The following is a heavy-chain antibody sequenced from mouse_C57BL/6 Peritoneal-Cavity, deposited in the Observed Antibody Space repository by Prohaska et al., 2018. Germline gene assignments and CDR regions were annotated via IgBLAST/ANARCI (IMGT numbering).Heavy chain of an antibody. V-gene: IGHV12-3*01. CDR2: ITHSGET. CDR3: AGVSWGYWYFDV. D-gene: IGHD4-1*01. Sequence: QMQLQASGPGLVKPSQSLFLTCSITGFPITRGYYWIWIRQSPGKPLEWMGYITHSGETFYNPSLQSPISITRETSKNRCLLQLNCGTTDETARYYGAGVSWGYWYFDVWGTGTTVTVSS. J-gene: IGHJ1*03. CDR1: GFPITRGYY.